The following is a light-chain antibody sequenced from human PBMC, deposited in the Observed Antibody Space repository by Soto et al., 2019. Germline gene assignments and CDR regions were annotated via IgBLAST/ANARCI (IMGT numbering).Light chain of an antibody. CDR3: QYYDSSPSP. Sequence: EVVLTQSPGTLSLSPGERATLSCRASQSVDSSFLAWYQQKPGQAPRLLMYGASRRATGIPDRFSGSGSGTDFTLTVSRLEPEDFAVYYCQYYDSSPSPFGQGTKLEIK. V-gene: IGKV3-20*01. J-gene: IGKJ2*01. CDR2: GAS. CDR1: QSVDSSF.